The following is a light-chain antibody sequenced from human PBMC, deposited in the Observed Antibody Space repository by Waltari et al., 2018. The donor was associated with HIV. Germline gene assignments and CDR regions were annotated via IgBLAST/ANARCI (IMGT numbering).Light chain of an antibody. Sequence: QSVLTQPPSASGTPGQRVTISCSGSSSNIGSNYVYWYQQLPGTAPKLPINRNNRRPAGVPARFSGSKYGTSASLAIRGLRSEDDADYYCAAWDDSLSGWVFGGGTKLTVL. CDR3: AAWDDSLSGWV. CDR1: SSNIGSNY. V-gene: IGLV1-47*01. CDR2: RNN. J-gene: IGLJ3*02.